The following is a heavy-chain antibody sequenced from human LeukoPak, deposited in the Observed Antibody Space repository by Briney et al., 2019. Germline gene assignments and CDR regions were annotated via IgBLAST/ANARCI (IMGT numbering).Heavy chain of an antibody. CDR2: IPYDGSNE. Sequence: GGSLRLSCAASGFTFSSYAMHWVRQAPGKGLEWVEVIPYDGSNEYYADSVKGRFTISRDNSKNTLYLQMNSLRPEDTAVYYCARGTYYYDSGGYYPGYWGQGTLVTVSS. J-gene: IGHJ4*02. D-gene: IGHD3-22*01. CDR3: ARGTYYYDSGGYYPGY. CDR1: GFTFSSYA. V-gene: IGHV3-30*04.